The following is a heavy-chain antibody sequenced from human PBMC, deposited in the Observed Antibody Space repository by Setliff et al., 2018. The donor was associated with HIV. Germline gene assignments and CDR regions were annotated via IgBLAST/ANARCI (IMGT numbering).Heavy chain of an antibody. Sequence: ASVKVSCKASGYTFTSHGISWVRQAPGQGLEWMGWISTYNDNTNYAQKLQGRVTMTTETPTSTAYMELRSLRTDDTAVYYCARHDGLRSVHGAFDIWGQGTMVTVSS. CDR2: ISTYNDNT. CDR3: ARHDGLRSVHGAFDI. CDR1: GYTFTSHG. J-gene: IGHJ3*02. D-gene: IGHD4-17*01. V-gene: IGHV1-18*01.